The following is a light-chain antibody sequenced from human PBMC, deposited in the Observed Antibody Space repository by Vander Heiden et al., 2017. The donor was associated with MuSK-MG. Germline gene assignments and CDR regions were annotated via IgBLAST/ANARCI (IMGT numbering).Light chain of an antibody. CDR3: TQALQTPRT. Sequence: DIVMTQSPLSLPVTPGEPASISCRSSQSLLHRNGYNYLDWYLQKPGQSPQLLIYLGSNRASGVPDRFSGSGSGTDFTLKISRVEAEDVGLYYCTQALQTPRTFGQGTKVEFK. CDR2: LGS. J-gene: IGKJ1*01. CDR1: QSLLHRNGYNY. V-gene: IGKV2-28*01.